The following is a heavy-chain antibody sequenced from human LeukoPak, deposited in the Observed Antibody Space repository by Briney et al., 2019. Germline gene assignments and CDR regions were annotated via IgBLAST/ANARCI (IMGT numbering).Heavy chain of an antibody. CDR2: INHSGST. J-gene: IGHJ4*02. CDR3: ARWAQDRRLLAATAFDY. D-gene: IGHD6-25*01. V-gene: IGHV4-34*01. CDR1: GGSFSGYY. Sequence: SETLSLTCAVYGGSFSGYYWSWIRQPPGKGLEWIGEINHSGSTNYNPSLKSRVTISVDTSKNQFSLKLSSVTAADTAVYYCARWAQDRRLLAATAFDYWGQGTLVTVSS.